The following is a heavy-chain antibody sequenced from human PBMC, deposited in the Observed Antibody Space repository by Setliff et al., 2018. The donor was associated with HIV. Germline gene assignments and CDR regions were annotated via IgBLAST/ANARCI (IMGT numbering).Heavy chain of an antibody. CDR2: INHSEDT. V-gene: IGHV4-34*01. J-gene: IGHJ5*02. Sequence: ASETLSLTCAVYGGSFSGHQWSWIRQPPGKGLEWIGEINHSEDTNYNSFLKSRVTISLDMSKNQLSLKLSSVTAADTAVYYCARCRLNGGFNLWGQGTLVTVSS. D-gene: IGHD7-27*01. CDR1: GGSFSGHQ. CDR3: ARCRLNGGFNL.